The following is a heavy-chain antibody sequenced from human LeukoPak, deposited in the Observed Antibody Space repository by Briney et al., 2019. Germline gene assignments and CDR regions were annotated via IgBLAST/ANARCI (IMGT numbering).Heavy chain of an antibody. CDR1: GGTFSSYA. V-gene: IGHV1-69*13. J-gene: IGHJ4*02. CDR2: IIPIFGTA. CDR3: ARRASYCGGDCYSWDY. D-gene: IGHD2-21*01. Sequence: ASVKVSCKASGGTFSSYAISWVRQAPGQGLEWMGGIIPIFGTANYAQKFQGRVTITADESTSTAYMELSSLRSEDTAVYYCARRASYCGGDCYSWDYWGQGTLVTVSS.